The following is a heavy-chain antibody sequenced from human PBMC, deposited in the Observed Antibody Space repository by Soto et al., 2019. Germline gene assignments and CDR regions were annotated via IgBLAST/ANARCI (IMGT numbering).Heavy chain of an antibody. Sequence: GGSMKLACANVRYAFACFLMPWVCQAPGKVLVWVSRINSDGSSTSYADSVKGRFTISRDNAKNTLFLQMNSLRSEDTAVYYCARSSMRYCSGGSCYGLDYWGQGT. D-gene: IGHD2-15*01. CDR1: RYAFACFL. CDR3: ARSSMRYCSGGSCYGLDY. J-gene: IGHJ4*02. CDR2: INSDGSST. V-gene: IGHV3-74*01.